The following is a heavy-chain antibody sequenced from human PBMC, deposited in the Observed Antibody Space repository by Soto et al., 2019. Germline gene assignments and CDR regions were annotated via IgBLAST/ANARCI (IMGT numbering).Heavy chain of an antibody. CDR1: GFTFSTYA. Sequence: EVQLLESGGGLVQPGGSLRLSCAASGFTFSTYAMSWVRQAPGKGLEWVSVISASGGSTFYADSVKGRFTVSRDNSRNTLYLQVISLRVEDTAVYYWVKDLRTSTNYNYGMDVWGQGTTVTVSS. CDR3: VKDLRTSTNYNYGMDV. V-gene: IGHV3-23*01. CDR2: ISASGGST. J-gene: IGHJ6*02.